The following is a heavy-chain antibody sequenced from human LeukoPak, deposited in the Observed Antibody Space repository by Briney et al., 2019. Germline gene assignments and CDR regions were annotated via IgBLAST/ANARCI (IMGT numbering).Heavy chain of an antibody. D-gene: IGHD6-13*01. J-gene: IGHJ4*02. CDR1: GFTFSSAW. Sequence: GGSLRLSCAASGFTFSSAWMSWVRQAPGKGLEWVGCIKSKADRGTTDYASPLKGRFTISKDDSKNTLYLQMNSLKTEDTAVYYCTTWAHGGSWYVDYWGQGTLVTVSS. V-gene: IGHV3-15*01. CDR2: IKSKADRGTT. CDR3: TTWAHGGSWYVDY.